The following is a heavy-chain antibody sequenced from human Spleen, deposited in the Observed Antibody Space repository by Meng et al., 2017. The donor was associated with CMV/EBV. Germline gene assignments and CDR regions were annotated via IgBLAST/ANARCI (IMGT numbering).Heavy chain of an antibody. D-gene: IGHD3-3*01. CDR1: GDSVSSNSAA. CDR2: TYYRSKWYN. CDR3: ARTVTIFGVVIIGIFDY. Sequence: LRLSCAISGDSVSSNSAAWNWIRQSPSRGLEWLGRTYYRSKWYNDYAVSVKSRITINPDTSKNQFSLQLNSVTPEDTAVYYCARTVTIFGVVIIGIFDYWGQGTLVTVSS. V-gene: IGHV6-1*01. J-gene: IGHJ4*02.